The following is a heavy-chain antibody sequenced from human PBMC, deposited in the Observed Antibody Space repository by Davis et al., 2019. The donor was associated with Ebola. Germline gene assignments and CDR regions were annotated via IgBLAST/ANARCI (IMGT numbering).Heavy chain of an antibody. Sequence: ASVKVSCKASGYTFTSYYMHWVRQAPGQGLEWMGWINPNSGGTNYAQKFQGWVTMTRDTSISTAYMELSRLRSDDTAVYYCARDGLIAVAATLDYYYYGMDVWGQGTTVTVSS. CDR3: ARDGLIAVAATLDYYYYGMDV. D-gene: IGHD6-19*01. CDR2: INPNSGGT. CDR1: GYTFTSYY. J-gene: IGHJ6*02. V-gene: IGHV1-2*04.